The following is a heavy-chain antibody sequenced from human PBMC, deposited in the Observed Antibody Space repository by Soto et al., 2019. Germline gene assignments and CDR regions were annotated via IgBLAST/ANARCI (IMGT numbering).Heavy chain of an antibody. V-gene: IGHV4-59*08. Sequence: SETLSLTCTVSGGSISSYYWSWIRQPPGKGLEWIGYIYYSGSTNYNPSLKSRVTISVDTSKNQFSLKLSSVTAADTAVYYCARATRDGYNLGGSDYWGQGT. CDR1: GGSISSYY. D-gene: IGHD5-12*01. CDR3: ARATRDGYNLGGSDY. CDR2: IYYSGST. J-gene: IGHJ4*02.